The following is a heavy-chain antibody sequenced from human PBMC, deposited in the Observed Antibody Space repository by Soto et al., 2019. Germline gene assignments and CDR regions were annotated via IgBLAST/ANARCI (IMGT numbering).Heavy chain of an antibody. J-gene: IGHJ4*02. D-gene: IGHD2-21*02. Sequence: SETLSLTCTVSGGSISSGDYYWSWIRQPPGKGLEWIGYIYYSGSTYYNPSLKSRVTISVDTSKNQFSLKLSSVTAADTAVYYCARVATSTVVTPFDYWGQGTLVTVSS. CDR1: GGSISSGDYY. V-gene: IGHV4-30-4*01. CDR3: ARVATSTVVTPFDY. CDR2: IYYSGST.